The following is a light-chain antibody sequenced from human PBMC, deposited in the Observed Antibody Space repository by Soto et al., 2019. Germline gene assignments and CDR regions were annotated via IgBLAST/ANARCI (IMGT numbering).Light chain of an antibody. Sequence: AIRMTQSPSSLSASTGDRVTITCRASQGISSYLAWFQQKPGRPPKLLMSATSTLQSNVPSRFSGSGSGTDFTLTIGCLQSEDLATYYCQQYYTYPWTFGQGTKVEIK. CDR3: QQYYTYPWT. V-gene: IGKV1-8*01. CDR2: ATS. J-gene: IGKJ1*01. CDR1: QGISSY.